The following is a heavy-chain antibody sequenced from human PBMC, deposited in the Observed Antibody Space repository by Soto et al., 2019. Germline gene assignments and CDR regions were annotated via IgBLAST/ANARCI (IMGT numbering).Heavy chain of an antibody. CDR3: ARGYCGGDCSRKTYYFDY. V-gene: IGHV4-59*01. CDR2: IYYSGST. CDR1: GDSISSYY. D-gene: IGHD2-21*02. J-gene: IGHJ4*02. Sequence: PSETLSLTCTVSGDSISSYYWSWIRQPPGKGLEWIGYIYYSGSTNYNPSLKSRVTISVDTSKNQFSLKLSSVTAADTAVYYCARGYCGGDCSRKTYYFDYWGQGTLVTVSS.